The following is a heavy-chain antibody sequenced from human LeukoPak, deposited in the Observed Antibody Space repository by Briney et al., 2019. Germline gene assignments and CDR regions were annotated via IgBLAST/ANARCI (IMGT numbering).Heavy chain of an antibody. CDR2: IGGSGGST. CDR1: GFTFSSYA. D-gene: IGHD5-12*01. J-gene: IGHJ4*02. Sequence: GGSLRLSCAASGFTFSSYAMSWVRQAPGKGLEWVSAIGGSGGSTYYADSVKGRFTISRDNSKNTLYLQMNSLRAEDTAVYYCAISDIVATFGWGQGTLVTVSS. CDR3: AISDIVATFG. V-gene: IGHV3-23*01.